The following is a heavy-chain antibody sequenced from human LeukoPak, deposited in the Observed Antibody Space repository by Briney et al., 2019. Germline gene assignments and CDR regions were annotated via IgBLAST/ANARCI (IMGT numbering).Heavy chain of an antibody. J-gene: IGHJ4*02. CDR1: GFTFSSYG. Sequence: GGSLRLSCAASGFTFSSYGMHWVRQAPGKGLEWVAVISYDGSNKYYADSVKGRFTISRDNSKNTLYLQMNSLRAEDTAVYYCARAPQGASLFDYWGQGTLVTVSS. V-gene: IGHV3-30*03. CDR2: ISYDGSNK. CDR3: ARAPQGASLFDY.